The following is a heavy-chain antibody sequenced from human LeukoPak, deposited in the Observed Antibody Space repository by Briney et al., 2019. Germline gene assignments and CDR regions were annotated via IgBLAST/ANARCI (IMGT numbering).Heavy chain of an antibody. CDR3: AKAFYGSGGPEDY. CDR1: GFTFSRHG. Sequence: GGSLRLSCVASGFTFSRHGMNWVRQAPGKGLEWVSGISPSGDIKYYADSVKGRFAISRDNSKNTLYLQMNSLRAEDTAVYYCAKAFYGSGGPEDYWGQGTLVTVSS. J-gene: IGHJ4*02. CDR2: ISPSGDIK. D-gene: IGHD3-10*01. V-gene: IGHV3-23*01.